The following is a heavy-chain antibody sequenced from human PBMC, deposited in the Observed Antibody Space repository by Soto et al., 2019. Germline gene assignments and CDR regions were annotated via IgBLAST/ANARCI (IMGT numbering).Heavy chain of an antibody. Sequence: PGGSLRLSCTTSGFTFSSYAMNWVRQAPGKGLEWVSAVSGSGGSTFYADSVKGRFTISRDNSKNTLYLQMNSLTPEDTAVYYCATQEVGGSYVYTFDPWGQGTLVTVSS. J-gene: IGHJ5*02. D-gene: IGHD1-26*01. V-gene: IGHV3-23*01. CDR2: VSGSGGST. CDR3: ATQEVGGSYVYTFDP. CDR1: GFTFSSYA.